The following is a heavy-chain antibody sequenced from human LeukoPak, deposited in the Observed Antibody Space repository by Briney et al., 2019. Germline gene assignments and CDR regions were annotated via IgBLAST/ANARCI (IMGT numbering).Heavy chain of an antibody. D-gene: IGHD6-19*01. CDR3: ARTLDSGWTDY. Sequence: SETLSLTCTVSGGSIHGYYWSWIRQPPGKGLEWIGYIYYTGTTNYNPSLKSRVTISEGTSKNQFSLKLNSVTAADTAVYYCARTLDSGWTDYWGQGTLVTVSS. J-gene: IGHJ4*02. CDR1: GGSIHGYY. CDR2: IYYTGTT. V-gene: IGHV4-59*08.